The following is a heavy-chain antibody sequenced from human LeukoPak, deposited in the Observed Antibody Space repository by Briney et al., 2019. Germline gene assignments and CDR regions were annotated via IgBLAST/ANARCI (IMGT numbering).Heavy chain of an antibody. CDR3: AKDKLELGYYYYYMDV. D-gene: IGHD1-7*01. CDR1: GFTFDDYA. Sequence: GGSLRLPCAASGFTFDDYAMHWVRQAPGKGLEWVSLISWDGGSTYYADSVKGRFTISRDNSKNSLYLQMNSLRAEDTALYYCAKDKLELGYYYYYMDVWGKGTTVTVSS. V-gene: IGHV3-43D*03. CDR2: ISWDGGST. J-gene: IGHJ6*03.